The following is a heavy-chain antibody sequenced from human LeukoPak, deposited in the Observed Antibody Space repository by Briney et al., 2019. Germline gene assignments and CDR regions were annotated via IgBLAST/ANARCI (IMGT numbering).Heavy chain of an antibody. D-gene: IGHD2-15*01. CDR3: ARDLSRRYSIDY. CDR1: GFTFNSYA. CDR2: ISYDGNNK. J-gene: IGHJ4*02. Sequence: PGRSLRLSCAASGFTFNSYAIHWVRQAPGKGLEWVAFISYDGNNKYYADSVKGRFTISRDSSKNTLSLQMDSLRPDDTAVYYCARDLSRRYSIDYWGQGTLVTVSS. V-gene: IGHV3-30-3*01.